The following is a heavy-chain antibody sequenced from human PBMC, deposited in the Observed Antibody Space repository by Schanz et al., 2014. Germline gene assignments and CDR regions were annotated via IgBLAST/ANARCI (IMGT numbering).Heavy chain of an antibody. CDR1: GGSVSTYY. CDR2: IFYSGSN. V-gene: IGHV4-59*02. J-gene: IGHJ5*02. CDR3: ARFGGSHQSNWFDP. Sequence: QVQLQESGPGLVKPSETLSLTCTVSGGSVSTYYWHWIRQPPGKGLEWIGYIFYSGSNKYNPSLKSRVTISVDTSKNQCSLKLSSVTAADTAVYFCARFGGSHQSNWFDPWGQGTLVTVSS. D-gene: IGHD2-15*01.